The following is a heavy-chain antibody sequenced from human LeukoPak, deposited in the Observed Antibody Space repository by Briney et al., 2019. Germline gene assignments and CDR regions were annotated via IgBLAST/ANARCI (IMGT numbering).Heavy chain of an antibody. CDR1: GFTFSSYE. CDR3: ARGGYYYDSSGYLVY. D-gene: IGHD3-22*01. CDR2: ISSSGSTI. J-gene: IGHJ4*02. V-gene: IGHV3-48*03. Sequence: SGGSLRLSCAAPGFTFSSYEMNWVRQAPGKGLERVSYISSSGSTIYYADSVKGRFTISRDNAKTSLYLQMNSLRAEDTAVYYCARGGYYYDSSGYLVYWGQGTLVTVSS.